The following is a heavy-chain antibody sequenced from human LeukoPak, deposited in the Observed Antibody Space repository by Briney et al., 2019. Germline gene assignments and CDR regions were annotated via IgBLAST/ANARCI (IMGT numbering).Heavy chain of an antibody. Sequence: GGSLRLSCAASGFTVSSNYTSWVRQAPGKGLEWVSVIYSGGSTYYADSVKGRFTISRDNSKNTLYLQMNSLRAEDTAVYYCARDSAEYYGMDVWGKGTTVTVSS. CDR2: IYSGGST. D-gene: IGHD1-14*01. CDR3: ARDSAEYYGMDV. V-gene: IGHV3-53*01. CDR1: GFTVSSNY. J-gene: IGHJ6*04.